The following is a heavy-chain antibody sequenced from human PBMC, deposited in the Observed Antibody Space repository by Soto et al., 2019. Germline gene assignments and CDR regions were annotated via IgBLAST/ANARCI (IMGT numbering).Heavy chain of an antibody. CDR2: IYDSGNT. Sequence: QLQLQESGSGLVKPSQTLSLNCAVSGGSISGTTYSWSWIRQPPGKGLEWIGYIYDSGNTYYNPSLKSQFSISVDRSKNQFSLKLSSVTAADTAVYYCARGQGAAAGQSNFDYWGQGALVTVSS. V-gene: IGHV4-30-2*01. CDR1: GGSISGTTYS. D-gene: IGHD6-13*01. J-gene: IGHJ4*02. CDR3: ARGQGAAAGQSNFDY.